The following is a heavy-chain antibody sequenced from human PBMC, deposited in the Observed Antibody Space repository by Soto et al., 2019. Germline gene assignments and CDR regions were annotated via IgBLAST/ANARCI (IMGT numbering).Heavy chain of an antibody. CDR3: ARGTVVTHFDY. D-gene: IGHD2-15*01. V-gene: IGHV1-3*05. Sequence: QVQLVQSGAEEKKPGASVKVSCKASGYTFTSYAMNWVRQAPGQRPEWMGWINAGNGNTKYSQKFQGRVNITTDTTASTAYMELSSLRSEDTAVYYCARGTVVTHFDYWGQGTLVTVSS. J-gene: IGHJ4*02. CDR1: GYTFTSYA. CDR2: INAGNGNT.